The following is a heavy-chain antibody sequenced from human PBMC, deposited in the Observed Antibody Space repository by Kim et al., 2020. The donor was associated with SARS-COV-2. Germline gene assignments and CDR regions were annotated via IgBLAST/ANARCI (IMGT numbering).Heavy chain of an antibody. V-gene: IGHV3-64D*09. J-gene: IGHJ4*02. CDR3: VKDRYGDYAGDY. CDR1: GFTFISYA. D-gene: IGHD4-17*01. Sequence: GGSLSLSCSASGFTFISYAMHWVRQAPGKGLEYVSAISSNGGSTDYADSVKGRFTISRDNSKNTLYLQMSSLRAEDTAIYYCVKDRYGDYAGDYWGQGTLVTVSS. CDR2: ISSNGGST.